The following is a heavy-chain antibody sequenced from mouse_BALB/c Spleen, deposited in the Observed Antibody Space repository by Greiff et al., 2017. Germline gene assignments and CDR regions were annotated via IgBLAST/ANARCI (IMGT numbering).Heavy chain of an antibody. CDR3: ARRPYDLYYFDY. CDR1: GFAFSSYD. CDR2: ISSGGSYT. V-gene: IGHV5-9-3*01. D-gene: IGHD2-12*01. J-gene: IGHJ2*01. Sequence: EVHLVESGGGLVKPGGSLKLSCAASGFAFSSYDMSWVRQTPEKRLEWVAYISSGGSYTYYPDSVKGRFTISRDNAKNTLYLQMSSLRSEDTAMYYCARRPYDLYYFDYWGQGTTLTVSS.